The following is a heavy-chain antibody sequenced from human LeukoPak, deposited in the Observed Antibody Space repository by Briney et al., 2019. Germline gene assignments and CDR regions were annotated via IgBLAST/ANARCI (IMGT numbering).Heavy chain of an antibody. CDR3: AKDRKEAGGLDY. V-gene: IGHV3-23*01. D-gene: IGHD6-19*01. J-gene: IGHJ4*02. Sequence: GGSLRLSCIGSGFSFSSYGMTWVRRAPGKGLEWVSGVSGSGDRTYYADSLKGRFSISRDTSKNTLYLQMNSLRVEDTAVYYCAKDRKEAGGLDYWGQGTLVTVSS. CDR1: GFSFSSYG. CDR2: VSGSGDRT.